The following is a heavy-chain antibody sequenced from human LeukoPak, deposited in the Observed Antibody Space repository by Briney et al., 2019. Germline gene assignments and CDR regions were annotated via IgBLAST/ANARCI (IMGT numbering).Heavy chain of an antibody. V-gene: IGHV3-11*01. CDR1: GFTFSDFY. CDR3: AREMGYSLDY. Sequence: GGSLRLSCAASGFTFSDFYMGWIRQAPGKGLEWVSYISDSGNTIYYTDSVKGRFTISRDNAKNSLSLQMNSLRAEDTAVYYCAREMGYSLDYWGQGTLVTVSS. J-gene: IGHJ4*02. D-gene: IGHD5-18*01. CDR2: ISDSGNTI.